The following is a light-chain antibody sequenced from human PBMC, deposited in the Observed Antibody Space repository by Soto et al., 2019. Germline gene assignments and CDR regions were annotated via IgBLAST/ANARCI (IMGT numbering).Light chain of an antibody. J-gene: IGKJ1*01. CDR2: QIS. Sequence: DVVLTQTPLSSPVTLGQPASISCRSSQSLVYSDGNTYWSWLQQRPGQPPRLLIYQISNRFSGVSDRFSGSGAGTDVTLKISRVDAEDVCVYYCMQFAHFPRTFGQGTKVEIK. CDR1: QSLVYSDGNTY. V-gene: IGKV2-24*01. CDR3: MQFAHFPRT.